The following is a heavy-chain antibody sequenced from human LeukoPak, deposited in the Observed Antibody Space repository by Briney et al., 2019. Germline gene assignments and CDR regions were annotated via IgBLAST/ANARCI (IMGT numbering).Heavy chain of an antibody. CDR1: GGSISSYY. Sequence: KPSETLSLTCTVSGGSISSYYWSWIRQPAGKGLEWIGRIYTSGSTNHNPSLKSRVTMSVDTSKNQFSLKLSSVTAADTAVYYCARRRVAIVATPFDYWGQGTLVTVSS. D-gene: IGHD5-12*01. CDR3: ARRRVAIVATPFDY. J-gene: IGHJ4*02. CDR2: IYTSGST. V-gene: IGHV4-4*07.